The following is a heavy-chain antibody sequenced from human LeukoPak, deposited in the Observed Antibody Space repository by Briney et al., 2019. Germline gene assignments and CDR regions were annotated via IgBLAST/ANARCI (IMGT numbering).Heavy chain of an antibody. CDR3: ARELSTGAYFDY. J-gene: IGHJ4*02. CDR1: GFTFSDFL. CDR2: TRIDGSVK. Sequence: GGSLRLSCAGSGFTFSDFLMTWVRQTPGKGLEWVAFTRIDGSVKNYADSVKGRFTISRDNSKNALYLQMNTLRAEDTAVYYCARELSTGAYFDYWGQGTLVTVSS. V-gene: IGHV3-30*02. D-gene: IGHD1-1*01.